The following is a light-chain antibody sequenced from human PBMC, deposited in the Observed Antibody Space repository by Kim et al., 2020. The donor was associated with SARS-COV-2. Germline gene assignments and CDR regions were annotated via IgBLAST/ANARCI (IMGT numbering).Light chain of an antibody. CDR3: CSYAGSDTYV. Sequence: QSALTQPRSVSGSPGQSVTFSCTGTTRDVGGFTYVSWYKKVPGKAPQLLIYGVTERPSGVPDRFSGSKSGDTASLTISGLQAEDEADYFCCSYAGSDTYVFGTGTKVTVL. CDR1: TRDVGGFTY. CDR2: GVT. V-gene: IGLV2-11*01. J-gene: IGLJ1*01.